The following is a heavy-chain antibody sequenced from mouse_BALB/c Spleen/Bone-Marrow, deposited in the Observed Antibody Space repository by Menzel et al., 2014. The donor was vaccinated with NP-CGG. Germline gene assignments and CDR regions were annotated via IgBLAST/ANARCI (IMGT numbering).Heavy chain of an antibody. J-gene: IGHJ1*01. CDR2: IRNKANGYTT. CDR3: ARDNYYGYHWYFDV. D-gene: IGHD1-2*01. CDR1: GFTFTAYY. V-gene: IGHV7-3*02. Sequence: EVMLVESGGGLVQPGGSLRLSCATSGFTFTAYYMSWVRQPPGKALEWLGFIRNKANGYTTEYSASVKGRFTISRDNSQSILYLQMNTLRAEDSATYYCARDNYYGYHWYFDVWGAGTTVTVSS.